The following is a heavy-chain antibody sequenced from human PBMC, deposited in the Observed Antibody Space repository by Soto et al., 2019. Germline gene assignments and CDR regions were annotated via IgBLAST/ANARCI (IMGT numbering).Heavy chain of an antibody. D-gene: IGHD3-10*01. J-gene: IGHJ6*03. V-gene: IGHV4-39*01. CDR3: AMQTPGLLWPGNMPFYYYMDV. CDR1: GGSISSSSYY. CDR2: IYYSGST. Sequence: SETLSLTCTVSGGSISSSSYYWGWIRQPPGKGLEWIGSIYYSGSTYYNPSLKSRVTISVDTSKNQFSLRLSSVTAADTAVYYCAMQTPGLLWPGNMPFYYYMDVWGKGTTVTVSS.